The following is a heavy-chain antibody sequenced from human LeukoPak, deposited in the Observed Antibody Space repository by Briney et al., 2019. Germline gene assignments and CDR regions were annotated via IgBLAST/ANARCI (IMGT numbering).Heavy chain of an antibody. D-gene: IGHD3-9*01. J-gene: IGHJ4*02. Sequence: SETLSLTCTVSGGSISSSSYYWGWIRQPPGKGLEWIGSIYYSGSTYYNPSLKSRVTISVDTSKNQFSLKLSSVTAADTAVYYCARGRRNYDILTGYYFGDPKSYYFDYWGQGTLVTVSS. CDR3: ARGRRNYDILTGYYFGDPKSYYFDY. CDR2: IYYSGST. CDR1: GGSISSSSYY. V-gene: IGHV4-39*07.